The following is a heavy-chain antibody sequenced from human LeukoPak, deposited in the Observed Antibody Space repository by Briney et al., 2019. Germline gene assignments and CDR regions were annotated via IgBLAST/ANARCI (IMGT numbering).Heavy chain of an antibody. CDR3: ARDSSSGWSFDQ. CDR1: GFTFSSYA. D-gene: IGHD6-19*01. V-gene: IGHV3-64*01. Sequence: GGSLRLSCATSGFTFSSYAMHWVRQAPGKGLEYVSAILGNGGNQYYASSVKGRFTISRDNSKNTLYLQMGSLRPEDMAVYYCARDSSSGWSFDQWGQGTLVTVSS. CDR2: ILGNGGNQ. J-gene: IGHJ4*02.